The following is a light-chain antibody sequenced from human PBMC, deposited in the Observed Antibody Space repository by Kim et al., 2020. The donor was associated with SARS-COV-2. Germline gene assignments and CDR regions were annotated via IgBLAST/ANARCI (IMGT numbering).Light chain of an antibody. J-gene: IGKJ4*01. CDR1: QSISTIL. Sequence: SPGHAATLSCRASQSISTILFAWYQHLPAPAPRLLISAAIRRAPGTIYRFSGTGSGTDFTLTISRLEPEDSDVYYCQQYGSSPFAFGGGTKVDIK. CDR3: QQYGSSPFA. CDR2: AAI. V-gene: IGKV3-20*01.